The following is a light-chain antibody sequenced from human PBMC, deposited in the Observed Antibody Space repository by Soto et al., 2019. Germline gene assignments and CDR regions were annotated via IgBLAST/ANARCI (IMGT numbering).Light chain of an antibody. J-gene: IGLJ3*02. CDR3: TSYTSSTTWV. V-gene: IGLV2-14*01. CDR1: SSDVGRYNY. CDR2: EVS. Sequence: QSALTQPASVSGSPGQSITISCTGTSSDVGRYNYVSWYQQHPGKAPKLMIYEVSNRPSGVSNRFSASKSGNTASLTISELQAEDEADYYCTSYTSSTTWVFGGGTKLTVL.